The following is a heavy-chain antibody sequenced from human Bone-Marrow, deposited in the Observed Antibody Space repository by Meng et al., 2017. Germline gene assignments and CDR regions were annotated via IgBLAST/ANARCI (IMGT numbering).Heavy chain of an antibody. CDR3: ARDKALMVRGVSPLVYYYGMDV. J-gene: IGHJ6*02. D-gene: IGHD3-10*01. CDR1: GGSVSSGSYY. Sequence: SETLSLTCTVSGGSVSSGSYYWSWIRQPPGKGLEWIGYISYSRSTNYNPSLKSRVTISVDTSKNQFSLKLSSVTAADTAVYYCARDKALMVRGVSPLVYYYGMDVWGQGNTVTVSS. V-gene: IGHV4-61*01. CDR2: ISYSRST.